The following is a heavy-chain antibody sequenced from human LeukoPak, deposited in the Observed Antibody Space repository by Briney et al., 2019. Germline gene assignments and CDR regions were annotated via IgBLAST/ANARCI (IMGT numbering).Heavy chain of an antibody. Sequence: PSETLSLTCTVSGGSFSSGSYYWSWIRQPPGKGLEWIGYIYYSGSTNYNPSLKSRVTISVDRSKNQFSLKLSSVTAADTAVYYCARDPGSSGWYDYWGQGTLVTVSS. D-gene: IGHD6-19*01. CDR1: GGSFSSGSYY. J-gene: IGHJ4*02. CDR3: ARDPGSSGWYDY. CDR2: IYYSGST. V-gene: IGHV4-61*01.